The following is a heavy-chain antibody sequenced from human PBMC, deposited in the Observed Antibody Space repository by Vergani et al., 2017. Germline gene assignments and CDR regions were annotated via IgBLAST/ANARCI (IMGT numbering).Heavy chain of an antibody. CDR2: ISYDGSKT. CDR3: ARDVWDCSGISCFLRAGEFYYMDV. D-gene: IGHD2-15*01. V-gene: IGHV3-33*05. Sequence: QVQLVESGGGVVQPGTSLRLSCEASVFKFSQFGMHWVRQGPGKGLEWVAFISYDGSKTQYADSEKGRVTISRDNSKNTLGLEMSSLRVDDTATYYCARDVWDCSGISCFLRAGEFYYMDVWGQGTTVTVSS. CDR1: VFKFSQFG. J-gene: IGHJ6*03.